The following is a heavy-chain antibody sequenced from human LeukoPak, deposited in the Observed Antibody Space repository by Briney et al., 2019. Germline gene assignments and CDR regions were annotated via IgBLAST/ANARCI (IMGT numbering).Heavy chain of an antibody. V-gene: IGHV4-38-2*01. CDR3: ARGGPRGYSYGYQY. CDR1: GYSISSGYY. CDR2: IYHSGST. D-gene: IGHD5-18*01. J-gene: IGHJ4*02. Sequence: SETLSLTCAVSGYSISSGYYWGGSRPPPGKGLGGIGSIYHSGSTYYKPSLNSRVTISVDTSKNQFSLKLSSVPAAFTAVYYCARGGPRGYSYGYQYWGQGTLVTVSS.